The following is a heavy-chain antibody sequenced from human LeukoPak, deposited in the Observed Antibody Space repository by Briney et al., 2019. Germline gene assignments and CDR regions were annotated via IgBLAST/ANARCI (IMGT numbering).Heavy chain of an antibody. V-gene: IGHV4-34*01. D-gene: IGHD6-13*01. CDR1: GGSFSGYY. CDR2: IYYSGST. Sequence: SETLSLTCAVYGGSFSGYYWSWIRQPPGKGLEWIGSIYYSGSTYYNPSLKSRVTISVDTSKNQFSLKLSSVTAADTAVYYCARLRSLVAGYWGQGTLVTVSS. J-gene: IGHJ4*02. CDR3: ARLRSLVAGY.